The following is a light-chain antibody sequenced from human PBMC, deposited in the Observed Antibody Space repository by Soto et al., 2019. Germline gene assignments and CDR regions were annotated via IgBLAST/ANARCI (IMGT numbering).Light chain of an antibody. J-gene: IGLJ1*01. CDR2: GNS. CDR3: QSYDSSLSGYV. CDR1: SSNIGAGYD. Sequence: QSVLTQPPSVSGAPGQRVTLSCTGSSSNIGAGYDVHWYQQLPGTAPKLVIYGNSNRPSGVPDRFSGSQSGTSASLAITGLQAEDEADYYCQSYDSSLSGYVFGTGTKVTVL. V-gene: IGLV1-40*01.